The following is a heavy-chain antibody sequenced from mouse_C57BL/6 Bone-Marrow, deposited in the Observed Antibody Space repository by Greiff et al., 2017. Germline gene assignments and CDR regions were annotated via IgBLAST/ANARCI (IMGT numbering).Heavy chain of an antibody. CDR3: ARGGVTADY. CDR2: ISDGGSYT. V-gene: IGHV5-4*01. Sequence: EVQGVESGGGLVKPGGSLKLSCAASGFTFSSYAMSWVRQTPEKRLEWVATISDGGSYTYYPDNVKGRFTISRDNAKNNLYLQMSHLKSEDTAMYYCARGGVTADYWGQGTTLTVSS. D-gene: IGHD2-2*01. CDR1: GFTFSSYA. J-gene: IGHJ2*01.